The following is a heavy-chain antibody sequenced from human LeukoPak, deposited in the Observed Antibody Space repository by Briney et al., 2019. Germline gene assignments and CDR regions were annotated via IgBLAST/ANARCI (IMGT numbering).Heavy chain of an antibody. CDR2: ISVYSGET. V-gene: IGHV1-18*01. J-gene: IGHJ4*02. D-gene: IGHD5-24*01. CDR3: ARDKGRWLEDTFDY. Sequence: ASVTVSRKASGDTFINYGISWVRQAPGQGLEWMGWISVYSGETNYAKNYKGRVTMTTDSSTTTVYMELRSLRSDDTGVYYCARDKGRWLEDTFDYWGQGTPVTVSA. CDR1: GDTFINYG.